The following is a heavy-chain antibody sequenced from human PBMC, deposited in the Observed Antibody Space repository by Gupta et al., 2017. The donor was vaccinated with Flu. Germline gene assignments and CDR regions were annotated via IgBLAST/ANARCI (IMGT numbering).Heavy chain of an antibody. CDR1: GYTFTSYN. V-gene: IGHV1-46*01. D-gene: IGHD6-13*01. CDR3: ARALSPAGWFDP. Sequence: QVHLVQSGAEVEKPGASVKVSCKASGYTFTSYNIHWVRQAPGQGLEWMGAINPSGGTTSYPQRFQGRVTMTRDTSTSTVHLELRSLRSEDTAVYYCARALSPAGWFDPWGQGTLVTVSS. CDR2: INPSGGTT. J-gene: IGHJ5*02.